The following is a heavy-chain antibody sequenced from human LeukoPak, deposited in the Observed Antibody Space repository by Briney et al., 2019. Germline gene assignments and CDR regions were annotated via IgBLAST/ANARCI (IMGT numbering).Heavy chain of an antibody. CDR1: GYTLTELS. CDR3: RGSGSYSVHIDY. D-gene: IGHD1-26*01. V-gene: IGHV1-24*01. CDR2: FDPEDGET. Sequence: ASVKVSCKVSGYTLTELSMHWVRQAPGKGLEWMGGFDPEDGETIYAQKFQGRVTMTEDTSTDTAYMELSSLGSEDTAVYYCRGSGSYSVHIDYWGQGTLVTVSS. J-gene: IGHJ4*02.